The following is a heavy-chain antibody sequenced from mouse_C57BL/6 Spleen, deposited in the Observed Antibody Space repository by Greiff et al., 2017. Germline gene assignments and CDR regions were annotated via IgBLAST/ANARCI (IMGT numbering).Heavy chain of an antibody. Sequence: EVQVLESGGGLVKPGASLKLSCAASGFTFTSYAMSWVRQTPEQRLEWVATISAGGSYTYYPDNVKGRFTISRDNTNNNLYLQMSHLKSEDTAKYYCARDHDSYSYAMDYWGQGTSVTVSS. CDR1: GFTFTSYA. J-gene: IGHJ4*01. V-gene: IGHV5-4*01. CDR2: ISAGGSYT. CDR3: ARDHDSYSYAMDY. D-gene: IGHD2-3*01.